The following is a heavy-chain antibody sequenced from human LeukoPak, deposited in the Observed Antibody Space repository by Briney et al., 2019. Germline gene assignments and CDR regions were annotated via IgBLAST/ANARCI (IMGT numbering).Heavy chain of an antibody. J-gene: IGHJ4*02. Sequence: ASVKVSCKASGYTFTSYAIHWVRQAPGQRLEWMGWISAGIGNTKYSQNFQGRVTFISNTSATTAFMELSSLRSEDAAVYYCAREWGLESSGYYYAYWGQGTLVTVSS. D-gene: IGHD3-22*01. CDR1: GYTFTSYA. CDR3: AREWGLESSGYYYAY. V-gene: IGHV1-3*01. CDR2: ISAGIGNT.